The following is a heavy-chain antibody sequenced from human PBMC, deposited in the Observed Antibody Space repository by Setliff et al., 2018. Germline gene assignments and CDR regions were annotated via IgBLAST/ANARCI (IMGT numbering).Heavy chain of an antibody. CDR2: IYHSGST. CDR3: ARHSSRPY. Sequence: SETLSLTCAVSGYSISSGYYWGWIRQPPGKGLEWIGSIYHSGSTYYNPSLKRRVTISVDTSKNQFSLKLSSVTAADTAVYYCARHSSRPYWGQGTLVTVSS. J-gene: IGHJ4*02. CDR1: GYSISSGYY. V-gene: IGHV4-38-2*01.